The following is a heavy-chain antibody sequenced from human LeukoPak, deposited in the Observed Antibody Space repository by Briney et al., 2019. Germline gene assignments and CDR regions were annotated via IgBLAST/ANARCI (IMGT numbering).Heavy chain of an antibody. CDR2: ITWNRDNI. CDR1: GFTFDDYA. V-gene: IGHV3-9*01. J-gene: IGHJ6*02. CDR3: AKDLSSAITSALVLDV. Sequence: GGSLRLSCTVSGFTFDDYAMHWVRHTPGKGLEWVAGITWNRDNIGYGDSVKGRFTISRDNVKNVLYLQMNSLGPEDTALYYRAKDLSSAITSALVLDVWGQGTTVIVS. D-gene: IGHD3-22*01.